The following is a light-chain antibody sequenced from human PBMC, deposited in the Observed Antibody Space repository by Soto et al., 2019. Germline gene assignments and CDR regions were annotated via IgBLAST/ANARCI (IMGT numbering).Light chain of an antibody. CDR3: AAWDDSLSGWV. J-gene: IGLJ3*02. V-gene: IGLV1-47*01. Sequence: QSVLTQPPSASGTPGQWVTISCSGRSYNIGSNYVYWYQQVPVTAPKLLIYTNNQRPSGVPDRFSGSKSATSASLVIGGLRSEDEADYYCAAWDDSLSGWVCGGGTKLTVL. CDR1: SYNIGSNY. CDR2: TNN.